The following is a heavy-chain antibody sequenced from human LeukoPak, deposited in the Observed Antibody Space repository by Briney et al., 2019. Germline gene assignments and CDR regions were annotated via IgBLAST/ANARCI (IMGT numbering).Heavy chain of an antibody. CDR3: ARSNSGWPDY. D-gene: IGHD6-19*01. CDR2: IKPDGREK. J-gene: IGHJ4*02. Sequence: GGSLRLSCAASGFTFSKFWMSWVRQGPGKGLEWVANIKPDGREKYYVDSVKGRFTISRDNAKNSLYLQMNSLRAEDTAVYYCARSNSGWPDYWGQGTLVTVSS. CDR1: GFTFSKFW. V-gene: IGHV3-7*01.